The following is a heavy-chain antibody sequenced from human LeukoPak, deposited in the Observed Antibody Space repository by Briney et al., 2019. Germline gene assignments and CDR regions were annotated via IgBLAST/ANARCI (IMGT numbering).Heavy chain of an antibody. CDR3: ATTAGYCSSTSCPPGYGMDV. CDR2: INHSGST. J-gene: IGHJ6*04. D-gene: IGHD2-2*01. Sequence: SETLSLTCAVYGGSFSVYYWSWIRPPPGEGLGWSGEINHSGSTNYNPSLKSRVTISVDTSKHQFSLKLSSVTAADTAVYYCATTAGYCSSTSCPPGYGMDVWGKGTTVTVSS. V-gene: IGHV4-34*01. CDR1: GGSFSVYY.